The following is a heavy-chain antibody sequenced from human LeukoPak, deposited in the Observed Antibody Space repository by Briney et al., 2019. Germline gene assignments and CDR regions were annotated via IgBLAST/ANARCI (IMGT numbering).Heavy chain of an antibody. CDR1: GFSVSIDY. D-gene: IGHD2-15*01. V-gene: IGHV3-53*01. J-gene: IGHJ2*01. Sequence: GGSLRLSCAASGFSVSIDYMSWVRQAPGRGLEWVSIIYSGGSTYYADSVKGRFTIFRENSKNMVYLSMNNLRAEDTAVYYCAKLWVVPDPSGFKNLYFDVWGRGTLVTVSS. CDR2: IYSGGST. CDR3: AKLWVVPDPSGFKNLYFDV.